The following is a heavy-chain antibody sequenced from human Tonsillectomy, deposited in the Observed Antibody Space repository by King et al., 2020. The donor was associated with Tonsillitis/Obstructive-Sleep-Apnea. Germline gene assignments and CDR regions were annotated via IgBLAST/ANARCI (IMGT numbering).Heavy chain of an antibody. Sequence: LQLVQSGAEVKKPGSSVKVSCKASGGTSINFSISWVRQAPGQGLEWMGLILPILNIANYAQNFRGRVTITADKSTSTAYMELSSLRSDDTAVYYCAREEKGYFDPFDYWGQGTLVTVSS. D-gene: IGHD3-9*01. CDR2: ILPILNIA. CDR1: GGTSINFS. CDR3: AREEKGYFDPFDY. V-gene: IGHV1-69*09. J-gene: IGHJ4*02.